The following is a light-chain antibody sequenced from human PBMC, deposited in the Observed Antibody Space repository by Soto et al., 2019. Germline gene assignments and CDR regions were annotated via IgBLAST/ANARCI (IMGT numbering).Light chain of an antibody. CDR3: QQYGNSPRT. Sequence: EVVLTQSPGTLSLSPGDRAALSCRASQTLSGKYLAWYQQKPGQAPRLLIYGASIRLSGIPDRFIGSGSGTDFALTITRLEPDDFGVYYCQQYGNSPRTFGQGTTLEI. J-gene: IGKJ1*01. CDR1: QTLSGKY. CDR2: GAS. V-gene: IGKV3-20*01.